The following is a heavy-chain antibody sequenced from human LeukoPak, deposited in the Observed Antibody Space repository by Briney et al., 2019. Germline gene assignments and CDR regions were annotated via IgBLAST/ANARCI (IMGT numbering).Heavy chain of an antibody. J-gene: IGHJ4*02. CDR1: GFTFSSYS. D-gene: IGHD5-12*01. CDR3: ARGGGYDYYYFDY. CDR2: ISSSSSYI. Sequence: GGSLRLSCAASGFTFSSYSMNWVGQAPGKGLEWVSSISSSSSYIYYADSVKGRFTISRDNAQNSLYLQMNSLRAEDTAVYYCARGGGYDYYYFDYWGQGTLVTVSS. V-gene: IGHV3-21*01.